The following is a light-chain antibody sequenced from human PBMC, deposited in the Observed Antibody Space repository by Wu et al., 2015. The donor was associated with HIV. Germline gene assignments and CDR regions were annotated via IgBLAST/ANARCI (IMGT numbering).Light chain of an antibody. CDR2: EAS. J-gene: IGKJ2*01. Sequence: DIQMTQSPSTLSASVGDRVTITCRASQNIGRWLAWYQQKPGKAPKLLIYEASSLESGVPSRFSGSGSGTEFTLTISSLQPDDFATYYCQQYSRYPLYTFWPGTKLEIK. CDR1: QNIGRW. CDR3: QQYSRYPLYT. V-gene: IGKV1-5*03.